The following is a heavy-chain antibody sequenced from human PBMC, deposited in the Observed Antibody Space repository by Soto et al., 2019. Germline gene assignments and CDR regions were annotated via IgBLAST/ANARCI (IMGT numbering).Heavy chain of an antibody. V-gene: IGHV1-69*06. CDR2: IIPIFGTA. CDR3: ARALRNPPAATGTWYFDY. D-gene: IGHD6-13*01. J-gene: IGHJ4*02. Sequence: EASVKVSCKASGGTFSSYAISWVRQAPGQGLEWMGGIIPIFGTANYAQKFQGRVTITADKSTSTAYMELSSLRSEDTAVYYCARALRNPPAATGTWYFDYWSQGTVVTVS. CDR1: GGTFSSYA.